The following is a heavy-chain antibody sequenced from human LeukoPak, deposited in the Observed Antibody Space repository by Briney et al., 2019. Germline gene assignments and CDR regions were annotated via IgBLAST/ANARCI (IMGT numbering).Heavy chain of an antibody. Sequence: GASVKVSCKASGYTFTSYDINWVRQATGQGLEWMGWMNPNSGNTGYAQKFRGRVTMTRNTSISTAYMELSSLRSEDTAVYYCARKPIVDTALNWFDPWGQGTLVTVSS. J-gene: IGHJ5*02. CDR2: MNPNSGNT. V-gene: IGHV1-8*01. CDR1: GYTFTSYD. D-gene: IGHD5-18*01. CDR3: ARKPIVDTALNWFDP.